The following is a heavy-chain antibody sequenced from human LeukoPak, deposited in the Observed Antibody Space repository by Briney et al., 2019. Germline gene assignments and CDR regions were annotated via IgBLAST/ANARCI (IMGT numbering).Heavy chain of an antibody. V-gene: IGHV3-15*01. CDR1: GFTFNKAW. CDR2: IKNKGDGGTT. D-gene: IGHD3-10*01. CDR3: TTSGTPFEY. Sequence: GGSLRLSCAASGFTFNKAWISWVRLAPGKGLEWVGRIKNKGDGGTTDYAAPVKGRFTVSRDDSKSTLYLQMNSLKTEDTAVYYCTTSGTPFEYWGQGTLVTVSS. J-gene: IGHJ4*02.